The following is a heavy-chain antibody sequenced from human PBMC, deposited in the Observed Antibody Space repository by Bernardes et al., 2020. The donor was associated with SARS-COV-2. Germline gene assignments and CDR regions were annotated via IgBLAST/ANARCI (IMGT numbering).Heavy chain of an antibody. CDR1: GFTFSNYA. J-gene: IGHJ6*02. D-gene: IGHD4-4*01. Sequence: GGSLRLSCVASGFTFSNYAMSWVRQAPGKGLEWVSGISSNGGETHHADSVKGRFTISRDNSKNTVYLQMNSLRAEDTAVYYCAKDYSVIGQAVYYYGLDVWGQGTTVTVSS. V-gene: IGHV3-23*01. CDR2: ISSNGGET. CDR3: AKDYSVIGQAVYYYGLDV.